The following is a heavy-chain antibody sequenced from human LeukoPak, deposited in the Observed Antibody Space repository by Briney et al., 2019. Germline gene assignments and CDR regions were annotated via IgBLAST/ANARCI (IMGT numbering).Heavy chain of an antibody. CDR2: IWYDGSNK. V-gene: IGHV3-33*01. CDR3: AREPHCSSTSCYRRYFDY. J-gene: IGHJ4*02. Sequence: GGSLGLSCAASGFTFSSYGMHWVRQAPGKGLEWVAVIWYDGSNKYYADSVKGRFTISRDNSKNTLYLQMNSLRAEDTAVYYCAREPHCSSTSCYRRYFDYWGQGTLVTVSS. CDR1: GFTFSSYG. D-gene: IGHD2-2*01.